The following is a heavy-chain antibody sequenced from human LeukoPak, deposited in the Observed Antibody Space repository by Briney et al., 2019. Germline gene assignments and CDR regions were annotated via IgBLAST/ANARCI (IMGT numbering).Heavy chain of an antibody. V-gene: IGHV3-33*05. J-gene: IGHJ4*02. CDR2: IPNDGNYE. CDR1: GFTFSTYG. Sequence: AGGSLRLSCAASGFTFSTYGMHWVRQAPGKGLEWVAVIPNDGNYEKYADAVRGRFTISRDNSKNTLYLQMNSLSAEDTAVYYCARDSITGDNSLDFWGRGTLVTVSS. CDR3: ARDSITGDNSLDF. D-gene: IGHD7-27*01.